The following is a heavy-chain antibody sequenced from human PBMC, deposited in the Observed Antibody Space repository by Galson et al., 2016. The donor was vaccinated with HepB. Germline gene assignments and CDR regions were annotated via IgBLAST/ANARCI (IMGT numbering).Heavy chain of an antibody. CDR1: GFTFSSYW. CDR3: ARDGGGGYNLDY. V-gene: IGHV3-23*01. J-gene: IGHJ4*02. CDR2: ISGSGVNA. D-gene: IGHD5-24*01. Sequence: SLRLSCAASGFTFSSYWMSWVRQAPGKRLEWVSAISGSGVNAHYADSVKGRFTISRDNAKNSLYLQMNSLRDEDTAVYFCARDGGGGYNLDYWGQGTPVTVSS.